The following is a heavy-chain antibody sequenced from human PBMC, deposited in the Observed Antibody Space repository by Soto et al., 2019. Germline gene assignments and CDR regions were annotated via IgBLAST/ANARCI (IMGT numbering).Heavy chain of an antibody. CDR1: GFTFTSYG. Sequence: GGSLRLSCTASGFTFTSYGMGWVRQAPGKGLQWVSTIRGDGGQTHYTDSVKGRFSVSRDNSKNTVYLQMDSLRAEDTAMYFCARDVGLDSDDFFAYWGQGTQVTVSS. D-gene: IGHD3-9*01. CDR3: ARDVGLDSDDFFAY. J-gene: IGHJ4*02. CDR2: IRGDGGQT. V-gene: IGHV3-23*01.